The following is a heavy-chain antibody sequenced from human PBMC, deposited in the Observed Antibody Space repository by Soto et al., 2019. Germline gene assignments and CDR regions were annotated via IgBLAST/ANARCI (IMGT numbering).Heavy chain of an antibody. CDR3: ASAGGYEWAASAA. D-gene: IGHD6-13*01. CDR1: GGSFRGYY. J-gene: IGHJ4*02. V-gene: IGHV4-34*01. Sequence: QVQLQQWGAGLLKPSETLSLTCAVYGGSFRGYYWSWIRQPPGKGLEWIGEIKHSGRTNYNPSLKSRITISVATSKNQCSLELNSVTAADTAVYYCASAGGYEWAASAAWGQGTLVIVSS. CDR2: IKHSGRT.